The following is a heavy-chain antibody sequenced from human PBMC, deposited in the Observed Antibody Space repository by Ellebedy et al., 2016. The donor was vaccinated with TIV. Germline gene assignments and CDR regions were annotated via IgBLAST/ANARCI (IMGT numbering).Heavy chain of an antibody. CDR1: GFTFSDYY. Sequence: GESLKISXASSGFTFSDYYMNWVRQAPGKGLEWVSYISSSSSTIYYADSVKGRFTISRDNAKNSLYLQMNSLRDEDTAVYYCARDREMATIPYYFDYWGQGTLVTVSS. D-gene: IGHD5-24*01. CDR3: ARDREMATIPYYFDY. V-gene: IGHV3-48*02. J-gene: IGHJ4*02. CDR2: ISSSSSTI.